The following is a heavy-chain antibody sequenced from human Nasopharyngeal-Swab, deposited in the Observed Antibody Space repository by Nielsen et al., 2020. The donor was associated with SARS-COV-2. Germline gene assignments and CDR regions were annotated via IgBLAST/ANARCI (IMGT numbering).Heavy chain of an antibody. J-gene: IGHJ4*02. CDR3: VRSSSWYYFDY. V-gene: IGHV4-39*01. CDR2: IYYNGNT. Sequence: SETLSLTCTVSGDSIAYSTFYWVWIRQPPGKGLEWIGNIYYNGNTYQNPSLKSRLTISADKSKNQFSLQLSSVTAADTAVYYCVRSSSWYYFDYWAQGTQVTVSS. D-gene: IGHD6-13*01. CDR1: GDSIAYSTFY.